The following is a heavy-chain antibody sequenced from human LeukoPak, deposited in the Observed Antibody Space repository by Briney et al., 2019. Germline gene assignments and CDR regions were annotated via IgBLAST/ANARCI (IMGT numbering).Heavy chain of an antibody. D-gene: IGHD3-22*01. CDR2: FDPEDGET. Sequence: ASVKVSCKVSEDTLTELSMHWVRQAPGKGLEWMGGFDPEDGETIYAQKFQGRVTMTEDTSTDTAYMELSSLRSEDTAVYYCATALVTMIEGEFDYWGQGTLVTVSS. CDR3: ATALVTMIEGEFDY. J-gene: IGHJ4*02. CDR1: EDTLTELS. V-gene: IGHV1-24*01.